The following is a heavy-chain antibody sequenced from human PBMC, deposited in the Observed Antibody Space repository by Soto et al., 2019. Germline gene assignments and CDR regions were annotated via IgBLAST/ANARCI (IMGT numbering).Heavy chain of an antibody. CDR2: IYYSGST. V-gene: IGHV4-59*01. Sequence: XGTLSLTCTVSGGSISSYYWSWIRQPPGKGLEWIGYIYYSGSTNYNPSLKSRVTISVDTSKNQFSLKLSSVTAADTAVYYCARGIGYNSFPSDYWGQGTLVTVSS. CDR3: ARGIGYNSFPSDY. J-gene: IGHJ4*02. CDR1: GGSISSYY. D-gene: IGHD5-12*01.